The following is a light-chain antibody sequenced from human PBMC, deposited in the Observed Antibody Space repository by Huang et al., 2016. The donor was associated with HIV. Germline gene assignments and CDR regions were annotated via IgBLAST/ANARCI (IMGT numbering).Light chain of an antibody. J-gene: IGKJ1*01. CDR1: QGISNS. V-gene: IGKV1-NL1*01. CDR2: AAS. Sequence: DIQMTQSPSSLSACVGDRVTITCRASQGISNSLAWYQQKPGKAPKLLLYAASRLESGVPSRFGGGGSGTDYTLTISSLQPEDFATYYCQQYYSTPPTFGQGTRVEIK. CDR3: QQYYSTPPT.